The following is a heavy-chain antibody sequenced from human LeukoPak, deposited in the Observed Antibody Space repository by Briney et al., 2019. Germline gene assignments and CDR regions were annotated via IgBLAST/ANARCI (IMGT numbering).Heavy chain of an antibody. CDR1: GGPISTYQ. J-gene: IGHJ4*02. D-gene: IGHD3-10*01. V-gene: IGHV4-59*01. CDR2: IYYTGST. Sequence: SETLSLTCTVSGGPISTYQWSWIRQPPGKGLEWIGYIYYTGSTNYNPSLKSRVTISVDTSKNQFSLKLSSVTAADTAVYYCARDLYGSGSYSHRDWGQGTLVTVSS. CDR3: ARDLYGSGSYSHRD.